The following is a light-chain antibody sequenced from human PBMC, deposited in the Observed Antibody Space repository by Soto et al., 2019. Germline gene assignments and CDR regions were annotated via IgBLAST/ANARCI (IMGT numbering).Light chain of an antibody. CDR3: QQRSNWPLT. CDR1: QSVISY. CDR2: DAS. Sequence: VVMTQSPATLSVSPGERATLSCRASQSVISYLAWYQQKPGQAPRLLIYDASNRATGIPARFSGSGSGTDFTLTISSLEPEDFAVYYCQQRSNWPLTFGGGTKVDIK. J-gene: IGKJ4*01. V-gene: IGKV3-11*01.